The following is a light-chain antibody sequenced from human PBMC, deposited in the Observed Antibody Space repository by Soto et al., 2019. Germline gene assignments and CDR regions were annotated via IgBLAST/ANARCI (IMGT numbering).Light chain of an antibody. CDR3: EMYNIAPLIT. V-gene: IGKV1-27*01. CDR2: AAS. CDR1: QDIGNH. J-gene: IGKJ5*01. Sequence: DIQMIQSPSSLSAYVGARVTISCRASQDIGNHSAWYQQKPGKVPKLLIHAASTLQSGVPSRFSGSGSGTDFTLTISSLQPEDVATYFCEMYNIAPLITFGQGTRLEIK.